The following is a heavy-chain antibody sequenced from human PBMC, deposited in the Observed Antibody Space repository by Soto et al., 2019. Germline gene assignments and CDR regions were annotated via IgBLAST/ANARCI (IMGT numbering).Heavy chain of an antibody. Sequence: GGSLRLSCASSGLTFSNYWIGWVRQAPGKGLEWVANIKQDGSEKYYVDSVKGRFTISRDNAKNSLYLQMNSLRAEDTAVYYCARNLQNAFDIWGQGTMVTVSS. V-gene: IGHV3-7*01. CDR3: ARNLQNAFDI. CDR2: IKQDGSEK. CDR1: GLTFSNYW. J-gene: IGHJ3*02. D-gene: IGHD1-1*01.